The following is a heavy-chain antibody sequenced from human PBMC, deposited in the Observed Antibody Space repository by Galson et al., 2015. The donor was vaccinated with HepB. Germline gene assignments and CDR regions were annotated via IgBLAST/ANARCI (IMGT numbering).Heavy chain of an antibody. CDR1: GFTFSDYY. J-gene: IGHJ4*02. Sequence: SLRLSCAASGFTFSDYYMSWIRQAPGKGLEWVSYISSSTSYANYADSVKGRFTISRDNAKNSLFLQMNSLRPEDTAVYYCARAGVYRALDYSSNKPDYWGQGTLVTVSS. CDR2: ISSSTSYA. D-gene: IGHD6-13*01. V-gene: IGHV3-11*06. CDR3: ARAGVYRALDYSSNKPDY.